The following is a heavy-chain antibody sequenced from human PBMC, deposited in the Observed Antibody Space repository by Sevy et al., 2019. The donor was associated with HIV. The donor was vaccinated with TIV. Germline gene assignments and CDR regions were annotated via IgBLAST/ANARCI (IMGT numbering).Heavy chain of an antibody. CDR2: ISGRSSYI. V-gene: IGHV3-21*01. D-gene: IGHD2-2*01. Sequence: GGSLRLSCAASGFTFSDYYMNWVRQAPGKGLEWVSSISGRSSYIHYADSVRGRFTISRDNAKNSLYLQMNSLRFDDTAVYFCARDGGCSSTSCLLYFDSWGQGALVTVSS. J-gene: IGHJ4*02. CDR1: GFTFSDYY. CDR3: ARDGGCSSTSCLLYFDS.